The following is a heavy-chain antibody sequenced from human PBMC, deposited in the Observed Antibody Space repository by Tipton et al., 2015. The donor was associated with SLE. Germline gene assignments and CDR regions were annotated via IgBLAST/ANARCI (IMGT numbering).Heavy chain of an antibody. V-gene: IGHV4-59*08. J-gene: IGHJ2*01. Sequence: TLSLTCTVSDDSISTDYWTWIRQPPGKGLEWIGYVYYSGITNSNPSLQSRVTISIDTSKNQFSLKLSSVTAADTAVYYCARHGRIAARDWYFDLWGRGTLVTVSS. CDR3: ARHGRIAARDWYFDL. CDR2: VYYSGIT. D-gene: IGHD6-6*01. CDR1: DDSISTDY.